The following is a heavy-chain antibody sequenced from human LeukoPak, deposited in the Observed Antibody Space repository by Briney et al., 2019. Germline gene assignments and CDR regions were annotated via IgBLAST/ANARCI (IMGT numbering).Heavy chain of an antibody. CDR2: IYFSGST. V-gene: IGHV4-59*01. CDR1: GGSISSYY. Sequence: SETLSLTCTVSGGSISSYYWSWIRQPPGKGLEWIGNIYFSGSTYYNPSLKSRVTISVDTSKKQFSLKLSSVTAADTAFYYCARYIVSYPHDAFDIWGQGTMVTVSS. J-gene: IGHJ3*02. CDR3: ARYIVSYPHDAFDI. D-gene: IGHD1-26*01.